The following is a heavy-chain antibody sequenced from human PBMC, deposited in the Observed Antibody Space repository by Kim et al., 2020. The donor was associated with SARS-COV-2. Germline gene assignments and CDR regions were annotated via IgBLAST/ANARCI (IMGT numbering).Heavy chain of an antibody. CDR2: INHSGST. V-gene: IGHV4-34*01. CDR1: GGSFSGYY. D-gene: IGHD3-10*01. CDR3: AGRITMVRGVIHY. Sequence: SETLSLTCAVYGGSFSGYYWSWIRQPPGKGLEWIGEINHSGSTNYNPSLKSRVTILVDTSKNQFSLKLSSVTAADTAVYYCAGRITMVRGVIHYWGQGTLVTVSS. J-gene: IGHJ4*02.